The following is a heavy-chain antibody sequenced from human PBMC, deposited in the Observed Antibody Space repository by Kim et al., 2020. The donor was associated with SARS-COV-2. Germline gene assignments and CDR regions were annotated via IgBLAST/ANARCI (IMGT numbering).Heavy chain of an antibody. J-gene: IGHJ6*02. Sequence: SETLSLTCTVSGYSISSGYYWGWIRQPPGKGLEWIGSIYHSGSTYYNPSLKSRVTISVDTSKNQFSLKLSSVTAADTAVYYCARDPPRSYSYGSFEYYYYGMDVWGQGTTVTVSS. V-gene: IGHV4-38-2*02. CDR3: ARDPPRSYSYGSFEYYYYGMDV. CDR1: GYSISSGYY. D-gene: IGHD5-18*01. CDR2: IYHSGST.